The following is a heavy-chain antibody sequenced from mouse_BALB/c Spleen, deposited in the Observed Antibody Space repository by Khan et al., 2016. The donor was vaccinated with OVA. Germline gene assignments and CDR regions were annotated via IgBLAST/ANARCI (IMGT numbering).Heavy chain of an antibody. D-gene: IGHD4-1*01. V-gene: IGHV3-2*02. CDR3: ASELGRYYALDY. Sequence: EVQLQESGPGLVKPSQSLSLTCTVTGYSITSDYAWNWIRQFPGNKLERMGYISYSGSTTYNPSLNSRISITRDTSKDQFFLQLKSVTSEATASLYCASELGRYYALDYWGQGTSVTVSS. J-gene: IGHJ4*01. CDR2: ISYSGST. CDR1: GYSITSDYA.